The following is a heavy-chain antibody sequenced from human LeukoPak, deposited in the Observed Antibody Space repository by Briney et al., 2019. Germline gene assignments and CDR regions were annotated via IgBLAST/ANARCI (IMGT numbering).Heavy chain of an antibody. CDR2: IRYDGDNE. V-gene: IGHV3-30*02. CDR3: ARGHSSSPPWDAFDI. J-gene: IGHJ3*02. D-gene: IGHD6-6*01. Sequence: GGSLRLSCAASGFTFSNYGMHWVRQAPGEGLEWVAFIRYDGDNENYADSVKGRFTISRDNSKNTLYLQMNSLRAEDTAVYYCARGHSSSPPWDAFDIWGQGTMVTVSS. CDR1: GFTFSNYG.